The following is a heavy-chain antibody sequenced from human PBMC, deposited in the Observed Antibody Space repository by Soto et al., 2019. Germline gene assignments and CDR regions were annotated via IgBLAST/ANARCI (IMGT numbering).Heavy chain of an antibody. CDR2: ISSSSSPI. Sequence: EVQLVESGGGLVQPGGFLRVSCAASGFTFSSYSMNWVRQAPGKGLEWVSYISSSSSPIYYADSVKGRFSISRDNAKNSLYLQMNSLRADDTAVYYCASSSGYPPWGQGTLVTVSS. CDR1: GFTFSSYS. D-gene: IGHD5-12*01. CDR3: ASSSGYPP. V-gene: IGHV3-48*01. J-gene: IGHJ5*02.